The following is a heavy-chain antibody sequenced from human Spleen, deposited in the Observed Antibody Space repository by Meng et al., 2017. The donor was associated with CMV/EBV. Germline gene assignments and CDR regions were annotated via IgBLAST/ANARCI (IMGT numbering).Heavy chain of an antibody. CDR3: ARELDYFDSSGYALDY. D-gene: IGHD3-22*01. Sequence: GSLRLSCTVSGGSISSSSYYWGWIRQPPGKGLEWIGSIYYSGSTYYNPSLKSRVTISVDTSKNQFALKLSSVTAADTAVYYCARELDYFDSSGYALDYWGQGTLVTVSS. CDR2: IYYSGST. CDR1: GGSISSSSYY. V-gene: IGHV4-39*06. J-gene: IGHJ4*02.